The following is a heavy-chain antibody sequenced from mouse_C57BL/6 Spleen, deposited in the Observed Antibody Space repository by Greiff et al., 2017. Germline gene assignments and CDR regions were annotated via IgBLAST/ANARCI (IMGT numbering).Heavy chain of an antibody. Sequence: QVQLQQPGAELVKPGASVTLSCKASGYTFTSYWMHWVKQRPGQGLEWIGMIHPNSGSSNYNEKFKSKATLTVDKSSSTADMQLSSLTSEDSAVYYSAREGNKDYDSAWFAYWGQGTLVTVSA. CDR1: GYTFTSYW. CDR2: IHPNSGSS. J-gene: IGHJ3*01. V-gene: IGHV1-64*01. CDR3: AREGNKDYDSAWFAY. D-gene: IGHD2-4*01.